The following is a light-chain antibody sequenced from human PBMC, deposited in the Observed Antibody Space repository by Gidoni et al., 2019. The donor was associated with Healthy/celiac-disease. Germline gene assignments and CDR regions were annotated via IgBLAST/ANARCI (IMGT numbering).Light chain of an antibody. Sequence: DIVMTQYPDSLAVSLGERATINCKSSQSVLYSSNNKNYLAWYQQKPGQPPKLLIYWASTRESGFPDRFSGSGSGTDFTLTISSLQAEDVAVYYCQQYYSTPQTFGQGTKVEIK. J-gene: IGKJ1*01. CDR1: QSVLYSSNNKNY. CDR3: QQYYSTPQT. V-gene: IGKV4-1*01. CDR2: WAS.